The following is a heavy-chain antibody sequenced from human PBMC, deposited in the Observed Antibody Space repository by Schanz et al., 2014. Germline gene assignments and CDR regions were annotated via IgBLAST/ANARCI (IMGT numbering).Heavy chain of an antibody. V-gene: IGHV1-18*01. CDR2: ISAYNGHT. CDR3: ARGPATGAFDI. J-gene: IGHJ3*02. Sequence: QGQLVQSGAEVKKPGASVKVSCKASGYTFTSYGITWVRQAPGQGLEWMGWISAYNGHTTYAQKFQGRVTTTTDTSTSTAYMKLSSLRSEDTAVYCCARGPATGAFDIWGQGTMVTVSS. CDR1: GYTFTSYG.